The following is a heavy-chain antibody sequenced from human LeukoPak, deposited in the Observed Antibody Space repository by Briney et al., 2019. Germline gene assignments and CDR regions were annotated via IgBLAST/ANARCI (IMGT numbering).Heavy chain of an antibody. CDR1: GFTFDDYA. V-gene: IGHV3-9*01. CDR2: ITWNSDTI. CDR3: AKDTTYYYDSSGYDGFDI. J-gene: IGHJ3*02. Sequence: PGRSLRLSCAASGFTFDDYAMHWVPQAPGKGLEWVSGITWNSDTIDYADSVKGRFTISRDNAKNSLYLQMISLRAEDTALYYCAKDTTYYYDSSGYDGFDIWGQGTRVTVSS. D-gene: IGHD3-22*01.